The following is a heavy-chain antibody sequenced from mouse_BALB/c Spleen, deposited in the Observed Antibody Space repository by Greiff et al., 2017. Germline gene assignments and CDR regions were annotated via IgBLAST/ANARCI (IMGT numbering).Heavy chain of an antibody. CDR2: ISDGGSYT. CDR1: GFTFSDYY. Sequence: DVKLVESGGGLVKPGGSLKLSCAASGFTFSDYYMYWVRQTPEKRLEWVATISDGGSYTYYPDSVKGRFTISRDNAKNNLYLQMSSLKSEDTAMYYCARALIYYYAMDYWGQGTSVTVSS. J-gene: IGHJ4*01. V-gene: IGHV5-4*02. CDR3: ARALIYYYAMDY.